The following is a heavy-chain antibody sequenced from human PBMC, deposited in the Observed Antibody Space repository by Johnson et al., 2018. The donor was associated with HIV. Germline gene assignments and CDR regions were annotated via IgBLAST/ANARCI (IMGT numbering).Heavy chain of an antibody. CDR3: ARDFVSWGATTGGPFDI. V-gene: IGHV3-7*01. D-gene: IGHD1-26*01. J-gene: IGHJ3*02. Sequence: VQLVESGGGLVQPGGSLRLSCAASGFTFSSYWMSWVRQAPGKGLEWVANIKQDGSEKYYVDSVKGRFTISRDNAKNSLYLQMNSLRAEDTAVYYCARDFVSWGATTGGPFDIWGQGTMVTVSS. CDR1: GFTFSSYW. CDR2: IKQDGSEK.